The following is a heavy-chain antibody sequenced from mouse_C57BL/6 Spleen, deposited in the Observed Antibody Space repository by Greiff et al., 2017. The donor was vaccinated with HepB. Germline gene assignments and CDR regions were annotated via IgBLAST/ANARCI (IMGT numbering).Heavy chain of an antibody. J-gene: IGHJ2*01. CDR1: GYTFTTYP. CDR2: FHHYNDDT. Sequence: VQLQQSGAELVKPGASVKMSCKASGYTFTTYPIEWMKQNHGKSLEWIGNFHHYNDDTKYNEKFKGKATLTVEKSSSTVYLELSRFKSDDSAVYDCARRIYDGYLWYFDYWGQGTTLTVSS. V-gene: IGHV1-47*01. CDR3: ARRIYDGYLWYFDY. D-gene: IGHD2-3*01.